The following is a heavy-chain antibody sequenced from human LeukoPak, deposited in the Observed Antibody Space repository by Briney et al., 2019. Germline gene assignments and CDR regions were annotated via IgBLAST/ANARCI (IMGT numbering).Heavy chain of an antibody. V-gene: IGHV3-30*18. CDR2: ISYDGSNK. CDR1: GFTFNSYG. D-gene: IGHD3-3*01. J-gene: IGHJ2*01. CDR3: AKDQGTAIFGMIIPDWYFDL. Sequence: GGSLRLSCAASGFTFNSYGMHWVRQAPGKGLEWVAVISYDGSNKHYADSVKGRFSISRDNSKNTLYLQMNSLRADDTAVYYCAKDQGTAIFGMIIPDWYFDLWGRGTLVTVSS.